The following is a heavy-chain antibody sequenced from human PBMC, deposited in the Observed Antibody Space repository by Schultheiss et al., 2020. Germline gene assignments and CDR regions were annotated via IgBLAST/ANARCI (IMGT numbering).Heavy chain of an antibody. CDR3: ARDRGEPYCSSTSCYVVYYGMDV. D-gene: IGHD2-2*01. V-gene: IGHV4-4*08. CDR1: GGSISSYY. Sequence: SQTLSLTCTVSGGSISSYYWSWIRQPPGKGLEWIGRIYTSGSTNYNPSLKSRVTISVDTSKNQFSLKLSSVTAADTAVYYCARDRGEPYCSSTSCYVVYYGMDVWGQGTTVTVSS. J-gene: IGHJ6*02. CDR2: IYTSGST.